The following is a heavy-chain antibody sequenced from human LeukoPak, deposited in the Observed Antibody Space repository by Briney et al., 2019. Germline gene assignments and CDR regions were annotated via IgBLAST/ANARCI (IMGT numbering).Heavy chain of an antibody. V-gene: IGHV4-31*03. Sequence: SETLSLTCTVSGGSISSGGYYWSWIRQHPGKGLEWIGYIYYSGSTYYNPSLKSRVTISVDTSKNQFSLKLSSVTAADTAVYYCARGSVTNYDFWSGYYTWYFDLWGRGTLVTVSS. D-gene: IGHD3-3*01. CDR2: IYYSGST. CDR3: ARGSVTNYDFWSGYYTWYFDL. CDR1: GGSISSGGYY. J-gene: IGHJ2*01.